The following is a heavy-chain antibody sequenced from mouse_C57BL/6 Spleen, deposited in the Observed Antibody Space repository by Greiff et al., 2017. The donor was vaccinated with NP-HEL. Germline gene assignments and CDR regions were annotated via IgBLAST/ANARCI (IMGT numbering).Heavy chain of an antibody. D-gene: IGHD2-3*01. CDR1: GYTFPSFW. Sequence: VQLQQPGAELVKPGASVKLSCKASGYTFPSFWMHWVKQRPGRGPEWVGRIDPNSGGTKYNEKFKSKATLTVDKPSSTAYMQLSSLTSEDSAVYYCARPGDGYYGWYFDVWGTGTTVTVSS. J-gene: IGHJ1*03. CDR2: IDPNSGGT. V-gene: IGHV1-72*01. CDR3: ARPGDGYYGWYFDV.